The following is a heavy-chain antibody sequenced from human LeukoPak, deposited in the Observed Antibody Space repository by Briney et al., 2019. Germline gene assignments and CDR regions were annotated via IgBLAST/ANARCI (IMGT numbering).Heavy chain of an antibody. J-gene: IGHJ4*02. V-gene: IGHV3-30*18. Sequence: GGSLRLSCAASGFTFSSYGMHWVRQAPGKGLEWVAVISYDGSNKYYADSVKGRFTISRDNSKNTLYLQMNSLRAEDTAVYYCAKAQMTTVIDYWGQGTLVTVSS. CDR2: ISYDGSNK. CDR3: AKAQMTTVIDY. D-gene: IGHD4-17*01. CDR1: GFTFSSYG.